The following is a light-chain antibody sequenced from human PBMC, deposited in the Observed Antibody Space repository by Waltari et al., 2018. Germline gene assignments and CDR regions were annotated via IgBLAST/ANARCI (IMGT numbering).Light chain of an antibody. V-gene: IGKV3-20*01. CDR2: SAY. Sequence: EIVLTQSPGTLSLSPGERATLSRRASQSVSDYYLAWYQQKPGQAPRLLIYSAYNRAAGVPDRFSGSGSGTDFTLTISRLEPGDFAVYYCQQYGSSFPWTFGQGTKVEI. J-gene: IGKJ1*01. CDR1: QSVSDYY. CDR3: QQYGSSFPWT.